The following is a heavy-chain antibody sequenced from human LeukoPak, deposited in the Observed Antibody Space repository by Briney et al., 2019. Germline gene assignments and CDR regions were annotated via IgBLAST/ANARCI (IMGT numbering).Heavy chain of an antibody. CDR1: GGLISSYY. CDR3: ARGRIRFVFGSRYWFDP. V-gene: IGHV4-4*07. Sequence: PSETLSHTCTVSGGLISSYYWSWIRQPAGKGLEWIGRFYTSGSTNYNPSLKSRVTMSVDTSKNQFSLKLSSVTAADTAVYYCARGRIRFVFGSRYWFDPWGQGTLVTVSS. CDR2: FYTSGST. D-gene: IGHD6-13*01. J-gene: IGHJ5*02.